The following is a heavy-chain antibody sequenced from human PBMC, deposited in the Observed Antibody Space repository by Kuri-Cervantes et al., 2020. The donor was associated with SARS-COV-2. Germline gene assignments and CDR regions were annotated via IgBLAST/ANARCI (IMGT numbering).Heavy chain of an antibody. D-gene: IGHD6-19*01. V-gene: IGHV1-18*01. CDR2: ISAYNGNT. CDR1: GYTFTSYG. Sequence: ASVKVSCKASGYTFTSYGISWVRQAPGQGLEWMGWISAYNGNTNYAQKLQGRVTTTTDTSTSTAYMELRSLRSDDTAVYYCAADGKQWLDYYYGMDVWGQGTTVTVYS. J-gene: IGHJ6*02. CDR3: AADGKQWLDYYYGMDV.